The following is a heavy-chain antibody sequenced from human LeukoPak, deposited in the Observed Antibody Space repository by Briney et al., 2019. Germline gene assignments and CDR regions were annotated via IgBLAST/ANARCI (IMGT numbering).Heavy chain of an antibody. CDR2: IRYDGSNK. D-gene: IGHD5-18*01. CDR3: AKPLSGYSYGYDWYFDL. Sequence: GGSLRLPCAASGFTFSSYGMHWVRQAPGKGLEWVAFIRYDGSNKYYADSVKGRFTISRDNSKNTLYLQMNSLRAEDTAVYYCAKPLSGYSYGYDWYFDLWGRGTLVTVSS. V-gene: IGHV3-30*02. J-gene: IGHJ2*01. CDR1: GFTFSSYG.